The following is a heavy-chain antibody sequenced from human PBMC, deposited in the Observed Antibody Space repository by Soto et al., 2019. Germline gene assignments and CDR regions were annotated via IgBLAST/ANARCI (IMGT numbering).Heavy chain of an antibody. CDR3: ARVRAGFWSGVFDY. CDR2: IYTSGST. V-gene: IGHV4-4*07. Sequence: TLSLTCTVSGGSISSYYWSWIRQPAGKGLEWIGRIYTSGSTNYNPSLKSRVTMSVGTSKNQFSPKLSSVTAADTAVYYCARVRAGFWSGVFDYWGQGTLVTVSS. CDR1: GGSISSYY. J-gene: IGHJ4*02. D-gene: IGHD3-3*01.